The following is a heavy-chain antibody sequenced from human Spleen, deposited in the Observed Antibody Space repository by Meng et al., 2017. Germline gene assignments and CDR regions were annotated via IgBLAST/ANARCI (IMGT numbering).Heavy chain of an antibody. CDR2: INHSGST. D-gene: IGHD4-11*01. J-gene: IGHJ4*02. Sequence: HVQLKQWGAGRLKPSETLSLTCVVSGGSFSDYYWSWIRQPPGKGLEWIGEINHSGSTNYNPSLESRATISVDTSQNNLSLKLSSVTAADSAVYYCARGPTTMAHDFDYWGQGTLVTVSS. CDR1: GGSFSDYY. V-gene: IGHV4-34*01. CDR3: ARGPTTMAHDFDY.